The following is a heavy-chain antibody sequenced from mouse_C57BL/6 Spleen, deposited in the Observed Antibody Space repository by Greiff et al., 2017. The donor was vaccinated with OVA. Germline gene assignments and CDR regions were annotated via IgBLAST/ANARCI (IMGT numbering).Heavy chain of an antibody. CDR1: GFTFSDYG. Sequence: EVQLQQSGGGLVKPGGSLKLSCAASGFTFSDYGMHWVRQAPEKGLEWVAYISSGSSTIYYADTVKGRFTISRDNAKNTLFLQMTSLRSEDTAMYYCAKSSTVVGDYYAMDYWGQGTSVTVSS. CDR3: AKSSTVVGDYYAMDY. V-gene: IGHV5-17*01. CDR2: ISSGSSTI. D-gene: IGHD1-1*01. J-gene: IGHJ4*01.